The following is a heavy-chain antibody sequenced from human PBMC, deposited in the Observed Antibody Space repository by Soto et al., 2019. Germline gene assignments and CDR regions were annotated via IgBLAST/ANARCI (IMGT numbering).Heavy chain of an antibody. CDR2: MSYDGSSK. Sequence: VQLLASGGGVVQPGGSLRLSCAASGFSFSCYSMHWVRQAPGKGLEWVAAMSYDGSSKYFADSVKGRFTISRDNSKNTLSLQMNSLGAEDSTVNYCARGRTVRDHDDFDLWGQGTLVTVSS. CDR1: GFSFSCYS. J-gene: IGHJ4*02. D-gene: IGHD2-21*01. V-gene: IGHV3-30-3*01. CDR3: ARGRTVRDHDDFDL.